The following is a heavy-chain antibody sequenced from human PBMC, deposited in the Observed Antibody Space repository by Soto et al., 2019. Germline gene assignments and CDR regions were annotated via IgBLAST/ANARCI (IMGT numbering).Heavy chain of an antibody. CDR1: GGSISGSSW. J-gene: IGHJ4*02. D-gene: IGHD6-19*01. Sequence: PSETLSLTCAVSGGSISGSSWWSWIRQSPGKGLEWIGEIYHSGNTNYNPSLKSRVSISVDTSKNQFSLEIYSVTASDTAIYYCARDHGRAVALDWGEGTLVTVSS. CDR3: ARDHGRAVALD. CDR2: IYHSGNT. V-gene: IGHV4-4*02.